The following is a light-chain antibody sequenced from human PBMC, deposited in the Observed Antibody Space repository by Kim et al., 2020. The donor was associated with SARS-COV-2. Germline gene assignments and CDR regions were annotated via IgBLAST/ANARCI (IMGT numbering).Light chain of an antibody. V-gene: IGKV3-20*01. Sequence: WAPGERATLSCRASQSVSNYLAWYQQKPGQAPRLLIHGASSRATGIPDGFSGSGSGTDFTLTISRLEPEDSAVYYCQQYRDSPPTLGQGTKVDIK. CDR1: QSVSNY. J-gene: IGKJ2*01. CDR3: QQYRDSPPT. CDR2: GAS.